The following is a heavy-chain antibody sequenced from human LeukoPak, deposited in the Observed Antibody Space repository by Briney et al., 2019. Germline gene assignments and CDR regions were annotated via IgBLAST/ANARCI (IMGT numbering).Heavy chain of an antibody. D-gene: IGHD5-12*01. CDR1: GSTVSSNY. Sequence: GGSLRLSCAASGSTVSSNYMSWVRQAPGKGLEWVSVIYSGGSTYYADSVKGRFTISRDNSKNTLYLQMNSLRAEDTAVYYCARDLGGYGGYGTFDYWGQGTLVTVSS. J-gene: IGHJ4*02. CDR3: ARDLGGYGGYGTFDY. CDR2: IYSGGST. V-gene: IGHV3-66*01.